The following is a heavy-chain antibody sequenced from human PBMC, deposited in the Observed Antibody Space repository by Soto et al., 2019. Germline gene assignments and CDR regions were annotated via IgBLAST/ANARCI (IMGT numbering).Heavy chain of an antibody. CDR1: GGSISSSSYY. Sequence: SETLSLTCTVSGGSISSSSYYWGWIRQPPGKGLEWIGSIYYSGSTYYNPSLESRVTISVDTSKNQFSLKLSSVTAADTAVYYCARHSGIAAAGTYMDVWGKGTTVTVSS. V-gene: IGHV4-39*01. D-gene: IGHD6-13*01. CDR2: IYYSGST. J-gene: IGHJ6*04. CDR3: ARHSGIAAAGTYMDV.